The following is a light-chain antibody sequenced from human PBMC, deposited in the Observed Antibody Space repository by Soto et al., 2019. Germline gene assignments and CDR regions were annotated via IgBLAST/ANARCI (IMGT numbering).Light chain of an antibody. CDR2: ANS. V-gene: IGLV1-40*01. CDR3: QSYDSSLSGWV. Sequence: QSVLTQPPSVSGAPGQRVTISCTGSSSNIGAGYDVHWYQQLPGTAPKLLIYANSNRPSGVPDRFSGSKSGTSASLAITGLQAEDEADYYCQSYDSSLSGWVFGTGTKVTVL. J-gene: IGLJ1*01. CDR1: SSNIGAGYD.